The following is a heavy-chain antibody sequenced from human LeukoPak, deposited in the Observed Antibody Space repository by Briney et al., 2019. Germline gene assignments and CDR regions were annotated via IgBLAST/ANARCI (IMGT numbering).Heavy chain of an antibody. D-gene: IGHD1-7*01. Sequence: GGSLRLSCAASGVTFSSYSMYWVCQAPGEGLERVSLIYSGGSTYYTDSVKGRFTISRDNSKNTMYPQMNSLRAEDTAVYYCARGRRAPLVGTITKSWIDYWGQGTLVTVSS. CDR2: IYSGGST. CDR1: GVTFSSYS. CDR3: ARGRRAPLVGTITKSWIDY. V-gene: IGHV3-66*01. J-gene: IGHJ4*02.